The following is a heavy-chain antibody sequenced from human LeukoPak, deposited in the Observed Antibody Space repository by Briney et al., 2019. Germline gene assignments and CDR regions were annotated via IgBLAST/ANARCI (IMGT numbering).Heavy chain of an antibody. CDR3: ASLMVYAKGFDY. D-gene: IGHD2-8*01. Sequence: GGSLRLXCAASGFTFSSYWMHWVRQAPGKGLVWVSRINSDGSSTSYVDSVKGRFTISRDNAKNTLYLQMNSLRAEDTAVYYCASLMVYAKGFDYWGQGTLVTVSS. CDR2: INSDGSST. J-gene: IGHJ4*02. V-gene: IGHV3-74*01. CDR1: GFTFSSYW.